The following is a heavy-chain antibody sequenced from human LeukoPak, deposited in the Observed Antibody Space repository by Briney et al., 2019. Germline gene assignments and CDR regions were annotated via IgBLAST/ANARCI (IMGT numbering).Heavy chain of an antibody. CDR3: TKTAPAAIYWFDP. CDR2: ISGSGGST. Sequence: GGSLRLSYTASGFTFSSYAMTWVRQAPEKGLEWVSAISGSGGSTYYADSVKGRFTISRDNSKNTLYLQMNSLRAEDTAVYYCTKTAPAAIYWFDPWGQGTLVTVSS. D-gene: IGHD2-2*02. J-gene: IGHJ5*02. V-gene: IGHV3-23*01. CDR1: GFTFSSYA.